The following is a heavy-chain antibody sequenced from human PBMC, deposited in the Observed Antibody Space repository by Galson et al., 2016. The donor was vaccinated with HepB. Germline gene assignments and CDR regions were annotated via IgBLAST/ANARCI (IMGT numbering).Heavy chain of an antibody. D-gene: IGHD6-25*01. V-gene: IGHV3-23*01. CDR2: ISSSGDRV. Sequence: SLRLSCAASGFFFSGRAMSWVRQAPGKGLEWVSAISSSGDRVYYAYSVKGRFTIPRDNSKNTLYLQMNSLRAEDAAVYYCAKRPVSGAAGYYHGMDVWGQGTTVIVSS. CDR1: GFFFSGRA. J-gene: IGHJ6*02. CDR3: AKRPVSGAAGYYHGMDV.